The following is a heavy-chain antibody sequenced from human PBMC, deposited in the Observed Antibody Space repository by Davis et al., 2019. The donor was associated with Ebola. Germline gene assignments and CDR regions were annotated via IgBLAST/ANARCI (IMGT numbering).Heavy chain of an antibody. CDR3: ARGRWLQQYYFDY. CDR1: GFTFSSYG. D-gene: IGHD5-24*01. J-gene: IGHJ4*02. CDR2: ISYDGSNK. Sequence: GESLKISCAASGFTFSSYGMHWVRQAPGKGLEWVAVISYDGSNKYYADSVKGRFAISTDNSKNTLYLQMNSLRAEDTAVYYCARGRWLQQYYFDYWGQGTLVTVSS. V-gene: IGHV3-30*03.